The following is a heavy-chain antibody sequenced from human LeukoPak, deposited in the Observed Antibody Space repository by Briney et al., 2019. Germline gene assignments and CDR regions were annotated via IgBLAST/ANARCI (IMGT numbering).Heavy chain of an antibody. D-gene: IGHD5-24*01. Sequence: PGGSLRLSCAASGFTLSNAWMSWVRQAPGKGLEWVGRIKSKTDGGTTDYAAPVKGRFTISRDDSKNTLYLQMNSLKTEDTAVYYCAKWGYSPSFDYWGQGTLVTVSS. V-gene: IGHV3-15*01. CDR1: GFTLSNAW. J-gene: IGHJ4*02. CDR2: IKSKTDGGTT. CDR3: AKWGYSPSFDY.